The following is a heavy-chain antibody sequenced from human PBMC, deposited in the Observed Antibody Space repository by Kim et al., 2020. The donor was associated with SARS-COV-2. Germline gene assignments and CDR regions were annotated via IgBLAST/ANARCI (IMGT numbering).Heavy chain of an antibody. Sequence: ASVKVSCKASGYTFTSHPIIWLRQTPGQSLEWMGWINGGNGNTGYSQKFQGRVTLTRDKSASTAYMDVSSLRCEDTAVYYCARPGYCSGGICRGMDVWGQGTTVTVSS. CDR1: GYTFTSHP. V-gene: IGHV1-3*01. J-gene: IGHJ6*02. D-gene: IGHD2-15*01. CDR2: INGGNGNT. CDR3: ARPGYCSGGICRGMDV.